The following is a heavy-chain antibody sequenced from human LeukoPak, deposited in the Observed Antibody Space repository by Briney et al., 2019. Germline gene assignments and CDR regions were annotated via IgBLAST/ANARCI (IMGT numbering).Heavy chain of an antibody. CDR3: ARDVAGGYNR. CDR2: ISSSSSYI. CDR1: GFTFSSYS. J-gene: IGHJ4*02. Sequence: PGGSLRLSCAASGFTFSSYSMNWVRQAPGKGPEWVSSISSSSSYIYYADSVKGRFTISRDNAKNSLYLQMNSLRAEDTAVYYCARDVAGGYNRWGQGTLVTVSS. D-gene: IGHD5-24*01. V-gene: IGHV3-21*01.